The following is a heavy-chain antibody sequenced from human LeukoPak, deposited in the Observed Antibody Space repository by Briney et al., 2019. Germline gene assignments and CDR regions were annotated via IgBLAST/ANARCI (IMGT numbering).Heavy chain of an antibody. J-gene: IGHJ3*01. CDR2: FMPHLDRR. Sequence: ASVKVSCNSSGRTFRNSFIYWVRQAPGQGLEWMGGFMPHLDRRQYAEKFQGRVTITTDDSTSTAYMELSSLTYEDTAVYYCARDVHTDAFDVWGQGTMVTVSS. CDR3: ARDVHTDAFDV. CDR1: GRTFRNSF. V-gene: IGHV1-69*16.